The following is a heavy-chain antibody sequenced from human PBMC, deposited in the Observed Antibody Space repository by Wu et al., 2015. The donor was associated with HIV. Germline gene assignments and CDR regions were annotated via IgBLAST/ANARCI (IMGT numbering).Heavy chain of an antibody. V-gene: IGHV1-2*02. Sequence: QVQLVQSGAEVKKPGASVKVSCKASGYDFSGSYIHWVRQAPGQGLEWMGWINPDIGGTKYEKKFQGRVTMTRDTSTSAVYMELSRVRSDDTAVYYCVRDQQWPTEYYHYYGMDVWGQGTTVTVSS. CDR3: VRDQQWPTEYYHYYGMDV. D-gene: IGHD6-19*01. CDR1: GYDFSGSY. CDR2: INPDIGGT. J-gene: IGHJ6*02.